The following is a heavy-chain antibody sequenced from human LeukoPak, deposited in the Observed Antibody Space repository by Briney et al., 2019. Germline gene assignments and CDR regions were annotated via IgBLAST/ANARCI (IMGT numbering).Heavy chain of an antibody. CDR3: ARGGVAVAESNWYFDL. J-gene: IGHJ2*01. V-gene: IGHV3-21*01. CDR2: ISSSSSYI. D-gene: IGHD6-19*01. CDR1: GFTFSSYS. Sequence: GGSLRLSCAASGFTFSSYSMNWVRQAPGKGLEWVSSISSSSSYIYYADSVKGRFTISRDNAKNSLYLQMDSLRAEDTAVYYCARGGVAVAESNWYFDLWGRGTLVTVSS.